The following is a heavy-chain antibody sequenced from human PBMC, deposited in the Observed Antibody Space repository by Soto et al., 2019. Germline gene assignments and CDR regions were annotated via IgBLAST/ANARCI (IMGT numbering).Heavy chain of an antibody. J-gene: IGHJ5*02. D-gene: IGHD3-10*01. CDR2: IHNNGAT. V-gene: IGHV4-31*03. Sequence: SETLSLTCTVSGGSIRSAGHYWSWIRQHPGKGLEWIGYIHNNGATYYNPSLTGRVSISADRSKTQFSLNVYSVNAADTGVYYCAREGAGSYWFDPWGPGVLVTVSS. CDR1: GGSIRSAGHY. CDR3: AREGAGSYWFDP.